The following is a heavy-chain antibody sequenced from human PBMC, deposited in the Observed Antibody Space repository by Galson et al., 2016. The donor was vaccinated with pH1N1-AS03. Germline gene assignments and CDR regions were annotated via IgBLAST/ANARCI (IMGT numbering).Heavy chain of an antibody. CDR2: ISGNGFST. CDR3: ARVPVSYSNYWFPPPDY. CDR1: GFTFSSYA. D-gene: IGHD6-13*01. V-gene: IGHV3-64*01. Sequence: SLRLSCAAAGFTFSSYAMFWVRQAPGKGLEYVSAISGNGFSTYYASSVKDRFTISRDNSKNTLFLQMGSLRPEDMAVYYCARVPVSYSNYWFPPPDYWGQGTLVTVSS. J-gene: IGHJ4*02.